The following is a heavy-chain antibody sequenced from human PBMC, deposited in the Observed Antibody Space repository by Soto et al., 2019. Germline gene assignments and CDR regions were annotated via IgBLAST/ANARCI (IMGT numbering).Heavy chain of an antibody. Sequence: GGSLRLSCAASGFTFSSYAMSWVRQAPGKGLEWVSGVSGSGTTIYYADSVKGRFTISRDNAKNSLYLQMSSLRAEDTAVYYCARVGCSGGSCPLDYWGQGTLVTVSS. CDR3: ARVGCSGGSCPLDY. CDR1: GFTFSSYA. D-gene: IGHD2-15*01. CDR2: VSGSGTTI. V-gene: IGHV3-23*01. J-gene: IGHJ4*02.